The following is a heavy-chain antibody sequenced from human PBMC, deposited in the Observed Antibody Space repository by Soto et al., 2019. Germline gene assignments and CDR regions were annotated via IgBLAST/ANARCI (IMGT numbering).Heavy chain of an antibody. J-gene: IGHJ5*02. V-gene: IGHV6-1*01. CDR2: TYYRSKWYN. CDR3: ARDVGYSGSYFSWFDP. CDR1: GDSVSSNSAA. D-gene: IGHD1-26*01. Sequence: SQTLSLTCAISGDSVSSNSAAWNWIRQSPSRGLEWLGRTYYRSKWYNDYAVSVKSRITINPDTSKNQFSLQLNSVTPEDTAVYYCARDVGYSGSYFSWFDPWGQGTLVTVSS.